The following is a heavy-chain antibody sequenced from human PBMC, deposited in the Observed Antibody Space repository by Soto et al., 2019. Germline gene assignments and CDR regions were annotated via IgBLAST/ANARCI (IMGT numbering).Heavy chain of an antibody. V-gene: IGHV6-1*01. CDR3: SSDGWEYSSSSGWFDP. CDR1: GDSVSSNSAA. Sequence: SQTLSLTCAISGDSVSSNSAAWNWIRQSPSRGLEWLGRTYYKSKWYNDYAVSVKSRITINPETSKNQFSLQLNSVTPQDTAVCYFSSDGWEYSSSSGWFDPWGQGTLVTVSS. J-gene: IGHJ5*02. D-gene: IGHD6-6*01. CDR2: TYYKSKWYN.